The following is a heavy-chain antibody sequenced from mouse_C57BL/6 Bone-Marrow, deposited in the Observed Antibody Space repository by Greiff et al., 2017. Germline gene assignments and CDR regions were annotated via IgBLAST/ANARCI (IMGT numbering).Heavy chain of an antibody. J-gene: IGHJ3*01. V-gene: IGHV14-1*01. Sequence: VQLQQSGAELVRPGASVKLSCTASGFNIKDYYMHWVKQRPEQGLEWIGRIDPEDGDTEYAPKFPGKATMTADTSSNTAYLQLSSLTSEDTAVYYCTTLKMWYYGSSSWGQGTLVTVSA. CDR2: IDPEDGDT. CDR3: TTLKMWYYGSSS. D-gene: IGHD1-1*01. CDR1: GFNIKDYY.